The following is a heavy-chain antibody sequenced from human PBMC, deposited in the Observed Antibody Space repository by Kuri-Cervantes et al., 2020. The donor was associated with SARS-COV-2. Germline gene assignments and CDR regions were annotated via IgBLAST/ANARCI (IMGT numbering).Heavy chain of an antibody. CDR3: AKDYFSDTSNYFDY. V-gene: IGHV3-23*01. Sequence: GGSLRLSCAASGFTFSSYAMNWVRQAPGRGLEWVSAISGSGGSTYYADSVKGWFTISRDNSKNTLYLQVISLRAEDTALYYCAKDYFSDTSNYFDYWGQGALVTVSS. CDR2: ISGSGGST. D-gene: IGHD3-3*01. J-gene: IGHJ4*02. CDR1: GFTFSSYA.